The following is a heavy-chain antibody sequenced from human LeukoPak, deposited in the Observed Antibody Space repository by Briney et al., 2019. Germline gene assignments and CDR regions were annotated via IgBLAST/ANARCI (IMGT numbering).Heavy chain of an antibody. CDR1: GYTFTGYY. V-gene: IGHV1-2*02. CDR3: ARVPTGEKQLAPYYFVY. J-gene: IGHJ4*02. CDR2: INPISGGT. Sequence: ASVKDTCMASGYTFTGYYMHWVRQAPGQGLEWMGWINPISGGTNYAQKLHGRVTMTRHTSIAPAYMELSRPTSEDTGVYNCARVPTGEKQLAPYYFVYWGQGTLVTVSS. D-gene: IGHD3-10*01.